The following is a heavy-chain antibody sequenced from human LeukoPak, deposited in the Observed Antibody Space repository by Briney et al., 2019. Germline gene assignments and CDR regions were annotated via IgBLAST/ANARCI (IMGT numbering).Heavy chain of an antibody. CDR1: GFTFSDYY. J-gene: IGHJ2*01. V-gene: IGHV3-11*01. CDR2: ISSSGGTI. Sequence: GGSLRLSCAASGFTFSDYYMSWIRQAPGKGLECVSYISSSGGTIVYADSVKGRFTISRDNAKNSLYLQMNNLRAEDTAVYYCARDSVASNDTTPLHFDLWGRGTQVTVSS. D-gene: IGHD4-23*01. CDR3: ARDSVASNDTTPLHFDL.